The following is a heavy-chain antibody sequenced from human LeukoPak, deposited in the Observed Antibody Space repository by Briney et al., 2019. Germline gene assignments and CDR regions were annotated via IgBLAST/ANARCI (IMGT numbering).Heavy chain of an antibody. CDR2: IFPGDSDT. CDR1: GYSFSTFW. Sequence: SGESLKISCQGSGYSFSTFWIGWVRQVPGKGLEWMGIIFPGDSDTRYSPSFQGQVTLSVDKSIRTAYLQWSSLKASDIGMYYCARRTHDDSFDVWGHGTMVTVSS. V-gene: IGHV5-51*01. CDR3: ARRTHDDSFDV. J-gene: IGHJ3*01.